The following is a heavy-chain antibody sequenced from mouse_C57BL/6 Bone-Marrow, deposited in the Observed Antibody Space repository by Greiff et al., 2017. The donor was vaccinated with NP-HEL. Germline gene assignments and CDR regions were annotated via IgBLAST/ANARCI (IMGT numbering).Heavy chain of an antibody. CDR3: ARGGWLRRDG. CDR1: GFTFSSYA. CDR2: ISYGGSYT. J-gene: IGHJ3*02. Sequence: EVQRVESGGGLVKPGGSLKLSCAASGFTFSSYAMSWVRQTPAKRLEWVATISYGGSYTYYPDNVKGRFTISRDNAKNNLYLQMSHLKSEDTAMYYCARGGWLRRDGWGQGTLVTVSA. V-gene: IGHV5-4*01. D-gene: IGHD2-2*01.